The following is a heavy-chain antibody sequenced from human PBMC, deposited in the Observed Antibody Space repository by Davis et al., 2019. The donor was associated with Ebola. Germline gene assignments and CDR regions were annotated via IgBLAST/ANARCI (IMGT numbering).Heavy chain of an antibody. CDR1: GFTFSSYA. CDR2: ISGSGGST. CDR3: AKRYSSGWSHAEYFKH. V-gene: IGHV3-23*01. Sequence: GGSLRLSCAASGFTFSSYARSWVRQAPGKGLEWVSAISGSGGSTYYADSVKGRFTISRDNSKNTLYLQMNSLRAEDTAVYYCAKRYSSGWSHAEYFKHWGQGTLVTVSS. D-gene: IGHD6-19*01. J-gene: IGHJ1*01.